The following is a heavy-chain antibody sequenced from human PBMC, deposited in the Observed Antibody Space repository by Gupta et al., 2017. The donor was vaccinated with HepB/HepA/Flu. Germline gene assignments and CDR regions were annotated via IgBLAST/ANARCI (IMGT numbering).Heavy chain of an antibody. CDR2: IIDSGGNT. J-gene: IGHJ6*03. CDR1: GFPFTSYA. V-gene: IGHV3-23*01. Sequence: EVQLLESGGGLVQPGGSLRLSCAASGFPFTSYALSWVRQAPGKGLEWVSSIIDSGGNTYYADSVKGRFTISRDNSKNTLYLEMNSLRVEDTAIYYCAKGGGTGYYYYMHVWGKGTTVTVSS. CDR3: AKGGGTGYYYYMHV.